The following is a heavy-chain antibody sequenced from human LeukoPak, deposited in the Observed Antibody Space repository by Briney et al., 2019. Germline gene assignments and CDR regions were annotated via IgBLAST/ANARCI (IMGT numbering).Heavy chain of an antibody. CDR3: AIRGKTTVTTWFDY. J-gene: IGHJ4*02. V-gene: IGHV3-30*02. D-gene: IGHD4-17*01. Sequence: SGGSLRLSCAASGFTFSSYGMHWVGQAPGKGLEWVAFIRYDGSNKYYADSVKGRFTISRDNSKNTLYLQMNSLRAEDTAVYYCAIRGKTTVTTWFDYWGQGTLVTVSS. CDR2: IRYDGSNK. CDR1: GFTFSSYG.